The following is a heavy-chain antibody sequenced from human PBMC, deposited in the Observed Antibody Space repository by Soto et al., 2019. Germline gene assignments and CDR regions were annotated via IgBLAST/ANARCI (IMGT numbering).Heavy chain of an antibody. CDR2: INSDGSST. V-gene: IGHV3-74*01. CDR1: GFTFSSYW. D-gene: IGHD3-3*01. J-gene: IGHJ6*02. Sequence: GGSLRLSCAASGFTFSSYWMHWVRQAPGKGLVWVSRINSDGSSTSYADSVKGRFTISRDNAKNTLYLQMNSLRAEDTAVYYCARAPKALGSGYLPPYYYYYGMDVWGQGTSVTLSS. CDR3: ARAPKALGSGYLPPYYYYYGMDV.